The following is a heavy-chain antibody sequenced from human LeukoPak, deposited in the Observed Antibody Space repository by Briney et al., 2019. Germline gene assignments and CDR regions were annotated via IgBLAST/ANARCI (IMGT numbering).Heavy chain of an antibody. CDR3: ARAKWELGYRSLEAYGAIDY. J-gene: IGHJ4*02. Sequence: GASVKVSCRASGYTFTGYYMHWVRQAPGQGLEWMGWINPNSGGTNYAQKFQGRVTMTRDTSISTAYMELSRLRSDDTAVYYCARAKWELGYRSLEAYGAIDYWGQGTLVTVSS. V-gene: IGHV1-2*02. CDR2: INPNSGGT. CDR1: GYTFTGYY. D-gene: IGHD1-26*01.